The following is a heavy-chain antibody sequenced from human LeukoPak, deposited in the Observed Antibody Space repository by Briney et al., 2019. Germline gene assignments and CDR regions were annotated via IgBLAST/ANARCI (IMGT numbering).Heavy chain of an antibody. V-gene: IGHV3-48*03. Sequence: GGPLRLSCAASRSTFSSYEMNWVRQAPGKGLEWVSYISSSGSTIYYADSVKGRYTISRDNAKNSLYLQMNSLRAEDTAVYYCARSGSSGWYFDYWGQGTLVTVSS. J-gene: IGHJ4*02. CDR1: RSTFSSYE. CDR2: ISSSGSTI. D-gene: IGHD6-19*01. CDR3: ARSGSSGWYFDY.